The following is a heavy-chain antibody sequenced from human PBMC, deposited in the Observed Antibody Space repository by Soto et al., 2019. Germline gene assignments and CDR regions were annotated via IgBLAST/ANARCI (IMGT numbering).Heavy chain of an antibody. D-gene: IGHD6-6*01. CDR1: SASLSSSTYY. V-gene: IGHV4-39*01. CDR3: ASSSPFHY. J-gene: IGHJ4*02. CDR2: IYYSGNT. Sequence: SDTLSINCSVSSASLSSSTYYWSWIRQPPGRGPEWIGSIYYSGNTYYKPSLKSRVSISIDTSRNQFSLKLTSVTAADTGVYYCASSSPFHYWGPGILVT.